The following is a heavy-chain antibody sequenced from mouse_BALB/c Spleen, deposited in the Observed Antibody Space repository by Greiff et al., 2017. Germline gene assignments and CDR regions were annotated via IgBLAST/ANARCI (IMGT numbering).Heavy chain of an antibody. CDR3: AGGLPRVAWFAY. V-gene: IGHV5-6-5*01. J-gene: IGHJ3*01. CDR1: GFTFSSYA. Sequence: EVQLVESGGGLVKPGGSLKLSCAVSGFTFSSYAMSWVRQTPKKRLEWVASISSGGSTYYPDSVKGRFTISRDNARNILYLQMSSLGSKDTTMYYCAGGLPRVAWFAYWGQGTLVTVSA. D-gene: IGHD1-1*01. CDR2: ISSGGST.